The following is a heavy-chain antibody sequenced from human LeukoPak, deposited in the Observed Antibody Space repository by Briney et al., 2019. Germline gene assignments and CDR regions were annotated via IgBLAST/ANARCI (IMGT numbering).Heavy chain of an antibody. CDR1: GGSVSSGGYY. D-gene: IGHD5-12*01. CDR2: IHNSGTT. Sequence: SETLSLTCTFSGGSVSSGGYYWSWIRQHPGKGLEWIGYIHNSGTTFYNPSLKSRVTISVDTSKTQFSLKLSSVTAADTAVYYCARGNSGYDYAFDIWGQGTMVTVSS. J-gene: IGHJ3*02. CDR3: ARGNSGYDYAFDI. V-gene: IGHV4-31*03.